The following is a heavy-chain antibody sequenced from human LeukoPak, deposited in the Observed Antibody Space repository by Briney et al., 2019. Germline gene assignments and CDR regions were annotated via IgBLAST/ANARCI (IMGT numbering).Heavy chain of an antibody. CDR3: AKDYPLDY. V-gene: IGHV3-48*01. J-gene: IGHJ4*02. CDR1: GFTFSSYS. Sequence: GFLRLSCAASGFTFSSYSMNWVRQAPGKGLEWVSYISSSSSTIYYADSVKGRFTISRDNSKNTLYLQMNSLRAEDTAVYYCAKDYPLDYWGQGTLVTVSS. CDR2: ISSSSSTI.